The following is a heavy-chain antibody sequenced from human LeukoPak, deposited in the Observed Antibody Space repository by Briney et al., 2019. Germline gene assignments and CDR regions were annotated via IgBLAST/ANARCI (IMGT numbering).Heavy chain of an antibody. CDR3: AREVAAAGTLDY. J-gene: IGHJ4*02. Sequence: PSETLSLTCTVSGGSISSISYYWGWIRQPPGKGLEWIGSIYYSGSTYYNPSLKSRVTISVDTSKNQFSLKLSSVTAADTAVYYCAREVAAAGTLDYWGQGTLVTVSS. CDR2: IYYSGST. D-gene: IGHD6-13*01. CDR1: GGSISSISYY. V-gene: IGHV4-39*02.